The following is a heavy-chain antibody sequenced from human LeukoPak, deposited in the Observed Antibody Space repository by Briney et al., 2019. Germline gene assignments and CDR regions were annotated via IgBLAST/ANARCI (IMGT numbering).Heavy chain of an antibody. J-gene: IGHJ6*03. V-gene: IGHV4-39*02. CDR1: GFSFSGFD. CDR3: ARLIDYGGFYFYYYMDV. D-gene: IGHD4-17*01. CDR2: VDSSGTS. Sequence: GSLRLSCAASGFSFSGFDMNWVRQAPGKGLEWIGNVDSSGTSHYNPSLRSRVTISVDTSKSHFSLKLTSVTAADTALYYCARLIDYGGFYFYYYMDVWGKGTTVAVSS.